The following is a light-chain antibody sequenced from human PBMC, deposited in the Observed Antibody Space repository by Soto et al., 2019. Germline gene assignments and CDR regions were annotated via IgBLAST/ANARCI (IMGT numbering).Light chain of an antibody. J-gene: IGKJ4*01. CDR3: RQYNNWSAEAHT. CDR1: QSVGSN. Sequence: EIMMTQSPATLSVSPGERATLSCRASQSVGSNLAWDKQKPGQAPRLVIFGASTRCIGIPARCSGSGSGTDFTLSIRRLQSEDFAVYYWRQYNNWSAEAHTFDGGTKVDIK. CDR2: GAS. V-gene: IGKV3-15*01.